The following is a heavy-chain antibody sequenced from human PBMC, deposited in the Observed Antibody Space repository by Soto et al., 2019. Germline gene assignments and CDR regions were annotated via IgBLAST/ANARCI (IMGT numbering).Heavy chain of an antibody. CDR2: ISYDGSNK. CDR1: GFTFSSYG. J-gene: IGHJ4*02. D-gene: IGHD2-2*01. Sequence: PGGSLRLSCAASGFTFSSYGMHWVRQAPGKGLEWVAVISYDGSNKYYADSVKGRFTISRDNSKNTLYLQMNSLRAEDTAVYYCAKLFDLPYCSSTSCYVSDSVDYWGQGTLVTVS. V-gene: IGHV3-30*18. CDR3: AKLFDLPYCSSTSCYVSDSVDY.